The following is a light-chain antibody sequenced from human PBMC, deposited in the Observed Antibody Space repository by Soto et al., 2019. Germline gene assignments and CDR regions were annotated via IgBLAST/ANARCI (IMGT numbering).Light chain of an antibody. CDR3: QQYAQRWT. Sequence: EIEMTQSPAALSASPGQSVTLSCRSSQNIGGNLAWYQQRPGQSPRLLIYAASDRATGVPARFSGSGSGTEFTLTINSLQSEDFAVYYCQQYAQRWTFGQGTKVDI. V-gene: IGKV3-15*01. CDR1: QNIGGN. CDR2: AAS. J-gene: IGKJ1*01.